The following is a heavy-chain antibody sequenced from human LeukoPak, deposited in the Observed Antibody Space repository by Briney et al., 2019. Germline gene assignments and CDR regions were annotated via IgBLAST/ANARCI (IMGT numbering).Heavy chain of an antibody. Sequence: SETLSLTCTVSGGSISSYYWSWIRQPPGKGLEWIGYIYHSGSTNYNPSLKSRVTISVDRSKNQFSLKLSSVTAADTAVYYCAREIVGAYNWFDPWGQGTLVTISS. V-gene: IGHV4-59*12. D-gene: IGHD1-26*01. CDR2: IYHSGST. CDR3: AREIVGAYNWFDP. J-gene: IGHJ5*02. CDR1: GGSISSYY.